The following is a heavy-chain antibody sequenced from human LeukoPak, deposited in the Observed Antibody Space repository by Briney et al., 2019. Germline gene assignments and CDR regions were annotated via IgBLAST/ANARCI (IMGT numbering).Heavy chain of an antibody. CDR3: ARDATVVPARTGYYYGMDV. V-gene: IGHV3-21*01. D-gene: IGHD2-2*01. Sequence: PGGSLRLSCAATGFTFSNYAMSWVRQAPGKGLEWVSSISSSSSYIYYADSVKGRFTISRDNAKNSLYLQMNSLRAEDTAVYYCARDATVVPARTGYYYGMDVWGQGTTVTVSS. CDR2: ISSSSSYI. J-gene: IGHJ6*02. CDR1: GFTFSNYA.